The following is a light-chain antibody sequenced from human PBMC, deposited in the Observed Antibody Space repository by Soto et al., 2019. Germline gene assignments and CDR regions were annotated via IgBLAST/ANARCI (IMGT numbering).Light chain of an antibody. CDR2: TAS. CDR3: QQTYSTPLT. Sequence: DIQMTQSPSSVSGSVGDRVTITCGASQSINSYLNWYQQKPRKAPELLIYTASSLQSGVPSRFSGTGSGTDFILTISSLQPEDFATYYCQQTYSTPLTFGGGTKVDIK. J-gene: IGKJ4*01. V-gene: IGKV1-39*01. CDR1: QSINSY.